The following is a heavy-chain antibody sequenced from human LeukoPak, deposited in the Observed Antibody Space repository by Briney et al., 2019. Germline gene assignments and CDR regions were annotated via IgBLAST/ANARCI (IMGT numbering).Heavy chain of an antibody. CDR3: AEDGVPGGGNFYYYMDV. D-gene: IGHD2-21*01. CDR1: GFTFDDYA. Sequence: GGSLRLSCAASGFTFDDYAMYWVRQTPGKGLEWVSLIRWDGGATYYADSVRGRFTISRDNNKNSLYLQMNSLRIEDSAVYYCAEDGVPGGGNFYYYMDVWGKGTTVTVSS. J-gene: IGHJ6*03. CDR2: IRWDGGAT. V-gene: IGHV3-43D*04.